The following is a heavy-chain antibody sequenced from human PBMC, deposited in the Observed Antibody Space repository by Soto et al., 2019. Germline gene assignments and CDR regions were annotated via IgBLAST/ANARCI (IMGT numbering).Heavy chain of an antibody. CDR3: ARAWFVSGYSYGPNFDY. D-gene: IGHD5-18*01. Sequence: SETLSLTCTVSGGSVSSGSYYWSWIRQPPGKGLEWIGYIYYSGSTNYNPSLKSRVTISVDTSKNQFSLKLSSVTAADTAVYYCARAWFVSGYSYGPNFDYWGQGTLVTVSS. CDR1: GGSVSSGSYY. CDR2: IYYSGST. V-gene: IGHV4-61*01. J-gene: IGHJ4*02.